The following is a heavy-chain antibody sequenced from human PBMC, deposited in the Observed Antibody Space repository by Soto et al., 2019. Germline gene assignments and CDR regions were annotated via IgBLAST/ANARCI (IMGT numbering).Heavy chain of an antibody. CDR2: INGYNGNT. Sequence: QVQLVQSGDEVKKPGASVKVSCKASGYTFTNYGISWVRQAPGQGIEWMGWINGYNGNTVYAQKIQGRLTMTAETSTATAYMELRSLRSDDTAVYYCVREGDGVYYSYGMDVWGQGTTVIVSS. D-gene: IGHD3-10*01. CDR1: GYTFTNYG. J-gene: IGHJ6*02. V-gene: IGHV1-18*01. CDR3: VREGDGVYYSYGMDV.